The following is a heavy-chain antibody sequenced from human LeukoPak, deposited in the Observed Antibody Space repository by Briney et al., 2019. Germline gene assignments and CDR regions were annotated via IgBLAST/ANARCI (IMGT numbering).Heavy chain of an antibody. CDR1: GDSISSYY. CDR2: IYYSGST. V-gene: IGHV4-59*01. J-gene: IGHJ6*03. D-gene: IGHD1-20*01. CDR3: ARAPYNWNYYYYYMDV. Sequence: SETLSLTCTVSGDSISSYYWSWIRQPPGKGLEWIGYIYYSGSTNYNPSLKSRVTISVDTSKNQFSLKLSSVTAADTAVYYCARAPYNWNYYYYYMDVWGKGTTVTVSS.